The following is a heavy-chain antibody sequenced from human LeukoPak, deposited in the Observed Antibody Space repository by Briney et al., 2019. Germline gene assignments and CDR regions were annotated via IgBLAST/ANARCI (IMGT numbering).Heavy chain of an antibody. D-gene: IGHD2-2*01. CDR1: GFTFSSYA. CDR2: ISGSGGST. CDR3: AKDPDIVVVPAARKYGMDV. Sequence: SGGSLRLSCAASGFTFSSYAMSWVRQARGKGLEWVSAISGSGGSTYYADSVKGRFTISRDNSKNTLYLQMNSLRAEDTAVYYCAKDPDIVVVPAARKYGMDVWGQGTTVTVSS. V-gene: IGHV3-23*01. J-gene: IGHJ6*02.